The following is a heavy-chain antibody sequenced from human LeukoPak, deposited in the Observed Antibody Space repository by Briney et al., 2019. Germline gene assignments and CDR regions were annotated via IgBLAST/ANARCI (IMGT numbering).Heavy chain of an antibody. Sequence: GASLKISYKASGYSVMYYWIGWVRPTPGKGLGLMWIIYFDDSATCYSPPFDGHVLTSGDKSTATAYLQWRSQKASDTARDNCGKSRVGSSMHSYDHWGQGTRVTVSS. D-gene: IGHD1-26*01. V-gene: IGHV5-51*01. CDR1: GYSVMYYW. J-gene: IGHJ4*02. CDR2: IYFDDSAT. CDR3: GKSRVGSSMHSYDH.